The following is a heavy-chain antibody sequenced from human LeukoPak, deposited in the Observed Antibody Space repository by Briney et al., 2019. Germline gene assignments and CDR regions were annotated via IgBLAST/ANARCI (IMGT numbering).Heavy chain of an antibody. CDR3: TTDNVRGV. J-gene: IGHJ4*02. D-gene: IGHD3-10*01. CDR2: VTDGGTT. V-gene: IGHV3-15*01. Sequence: GGSLRLSCAASGFTVNTAWMSWVRQAPGKGLEWVGRVTDGGTTEYAAPVKGRFTISRDDSKNTLYLQMSGLKSEDTGVYYCTTDNVRGVWGQGTLVTVSS. CDR1: GFTVNTAW.